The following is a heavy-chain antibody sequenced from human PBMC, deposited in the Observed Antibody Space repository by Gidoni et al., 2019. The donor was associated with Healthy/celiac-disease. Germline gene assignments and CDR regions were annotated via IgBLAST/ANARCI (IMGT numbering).Heavy chain of an antibody. CDR3: IAAAGIRYLDY. J-gene: IGHJ4*02. D-gene: IGHD6-13*01. Sequence: QVQLQESGPGLVKPSETLSLTCTVSGYSISSGYYWGWIRQPPGKGLEWLGNIYHSGSTYYNPSLKSRVTISVDTSKNQFSLKLSSVTAADTAVYYCIAAAGIRYLDYWGQGTLVTVSS. V-gene: IGHV4-38-2*02. CDR1: GYSISSGYY. CDR2: IYHSGST.